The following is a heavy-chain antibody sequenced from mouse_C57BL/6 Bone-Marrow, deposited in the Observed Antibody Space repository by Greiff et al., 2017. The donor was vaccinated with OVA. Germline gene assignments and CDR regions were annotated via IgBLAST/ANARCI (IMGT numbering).Heavy chain of an antibody. CDR2: IDPSDSYT. CDR1: GYTFTSYW. V-gene: IGHV1-50*01. J-gene: IGHJ3*01. Sequence: VQLQQPGAELVKPGASVKLSCKASGYTFTSYWMQWVKQRPGQGLEWIGEIDPSDSYTTYNQKFKGKATLTVDTSSSTAYMQLSSLTSEDSAVYYCASAVFAYWGQGTLVTVSA. CDR3: ASAVFAY.